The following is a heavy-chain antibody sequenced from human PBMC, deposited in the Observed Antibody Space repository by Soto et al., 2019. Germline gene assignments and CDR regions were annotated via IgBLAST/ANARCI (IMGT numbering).Heavy chain of an antibody. CDR1: GFTFSSYA. V-gene: IGHV3-30-3*01. CDR3: ARVRGSSWYEGAFDI. Sequence: QVQLVESGGGVVQPGRSLRLSCAASGFTFSSYAMHWVRQAPGKGLEWVAFISYDESNKFYADSVKGRFTMSRDNSKNTLYLQMNSRRVEDTAVYYCARVRGSSWYEGAFDIWGQGTMVTVSS. CDR2: ISYDESNK. J-gene: IGHJ3*02. D-gene: IGHD6-13*01.